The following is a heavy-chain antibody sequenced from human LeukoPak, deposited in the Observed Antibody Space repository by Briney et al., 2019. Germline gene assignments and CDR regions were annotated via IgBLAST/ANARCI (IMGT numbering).Heavy chain of an antibody. CDR1: GFTFNIYA. CDR3: AKFLPTHIVVANYYFDY. V-gene: IGHV3-23*01. CDR2: ITSSGDVT. D-gene: IGHD2-21*01. J-gene: IGHJ4*02. Sequence: GGSLRLSCAASGFTFNIYAMSWVRQAPGKGLEWVSSITSSGDVTFYADSVKDRFTISRDNSKNTLYLQMSRLRVEDTAVYYCAKFLPTHIVVANYYFDYWGQGTLVTVSS.